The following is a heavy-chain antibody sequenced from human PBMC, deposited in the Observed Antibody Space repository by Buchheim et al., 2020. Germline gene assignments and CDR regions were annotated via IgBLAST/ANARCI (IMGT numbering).Heavy chain of an antibody. J-gene: IGHJ6*03. CDR3: ARGHGIAAAGSDYYYYYYMDV. CDR1: GGSFSGYY. D-gene: IGHD6-13*01. Sequence: QVQLQQWGAGLLKPSETLSLTCAVYGGSFSGYYWSWIRQPPGKGLEWIGEINHSGSTNYNPSLKSRVTISVDTSKNQFSLKLSSVTAADTAVYYCARGHGIAAAGSDYYYYYYMDVWGKGTT. CDR2: INHSGST. V-gene: IGHV4-34*01.